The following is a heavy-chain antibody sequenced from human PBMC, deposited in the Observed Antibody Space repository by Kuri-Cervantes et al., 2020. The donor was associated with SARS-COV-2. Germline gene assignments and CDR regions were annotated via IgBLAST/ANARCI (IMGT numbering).Heavy chain of an antibody. Sequence: GESLKISCAASGFTFSTYAMSWVRQAPGKGLEWVSAISRSGTYYADSVKGRFTISRDNSKNTLYLQMNSLRAEDTAVYYCAKVSDSMTTVTTLGVWGQGTLATVSS. V-gene: IGHV3-23*01. CDR3: AKVSDSMTTVTTLGV. CDR1: GFTFSTYA. J-gene: IGHJ4*02. CDR2: ISRSGT. D-gene: IGHD4-17*01.